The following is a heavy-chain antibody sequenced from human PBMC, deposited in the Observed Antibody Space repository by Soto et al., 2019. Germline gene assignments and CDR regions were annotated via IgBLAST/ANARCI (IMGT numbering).Heavy chain of an antibody. CDR2: ISGSGGST. CDR3: AKWASSGWYTAFDY. Sequence: SGGSLRLSCAASGFIFSSYAMSWVRQAPGKGLEWVSAISGSGGSTYYADSVKGRFTISRDNSKNTLYLQMNSLRAEDTAVYYCAKWASSGWYTAFDYWGQGTLVTVSS. V-gene: IGHV3-23*01. CDR1: GFIFSSYA. D-gene: IGHD6-19*01. J-gene: IGHJ4*02.